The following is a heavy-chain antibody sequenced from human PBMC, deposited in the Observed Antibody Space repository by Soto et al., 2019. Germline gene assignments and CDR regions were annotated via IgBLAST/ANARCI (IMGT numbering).Heavy chain of an antibody. D-gene: IGHD6-19*01. CDR2: IDSSGEK. CDR3: ARRHLAVAVSPWFDP. V-gene: IGHV2-26*01. J-gene: IGHJ5*02. CDR1: GWSITDSEMG. Sequence: QVTLKESGPVLVKPTETLTLRCTVSGWSITDSEMGVSWIRQPPGQPLEWLAHIDSSGEKSYRTFLKSRLAFSKDTSKSQIVLTMTNMDPADTATYYCARRHLAVAVSPWFDPWGQGIPVTVSS.